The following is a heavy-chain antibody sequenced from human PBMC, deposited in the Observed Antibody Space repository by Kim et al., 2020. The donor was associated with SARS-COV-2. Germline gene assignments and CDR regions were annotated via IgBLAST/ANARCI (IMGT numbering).Heavy chain of an antibody. D-gene: IGHD3-16*01. V-gene: IGHV4-39*01. CDR3: SSLIKYAFDI. J-gene: IGHJ3*02. CDR1: GGSISSSCYY. CDR2: IYYSGST. Sequence: SETLSLTCTVSGGSISSSCYYWGWIRQPPGKGLEWIGSIYYSGSTYDNPSLKSRVTISVDTSKNQFSLKLSSVTAADTAVYYCSSLIKYAFDIWGQGTMVTVSS.